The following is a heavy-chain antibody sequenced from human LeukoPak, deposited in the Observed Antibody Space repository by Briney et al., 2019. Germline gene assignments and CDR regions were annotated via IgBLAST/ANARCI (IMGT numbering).Heavy chain of an antibody. V-gene: IGHV3-7*03. J-gene: IGHJ6*04. Sequence: PGGSLRLSCVASGVTVSSYWMTWVRQAPGKGLEWVANIKEDGSEKNYVDSVKGRFSISRDNAKKSLYLQMNSLRAEDTAVYYCARATPVTTPKFLYYYGMDVWGKGTTVTVSS. D-gene: IGHD4-17*01. CDR1: GVTVSSYW. CDR3: ARATPVTTPKFLYYYGMDV. CDR2: IKEDGSEK.